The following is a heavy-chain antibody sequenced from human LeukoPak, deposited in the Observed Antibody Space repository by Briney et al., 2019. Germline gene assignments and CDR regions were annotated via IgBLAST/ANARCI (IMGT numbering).Heavy chain of an antibody. J-gene: IGHJ4*02. V-gene: IGHV4-59*12. CDR3: ATRIDLLYYFDY. CDR2: IYYSGST. D-gene: IGHD3-10*01. CDR1: GGSISSYY. Sequence: PSETLSLTCTISGGSISSYYWSWIRQPPGKGLEWIGYIYYSGSTYYNPSLKSRVTISVDTSKNQFSLKLSSVTAADTAVYYCATRIDLLYYFDYWGQGTLVTVSS.